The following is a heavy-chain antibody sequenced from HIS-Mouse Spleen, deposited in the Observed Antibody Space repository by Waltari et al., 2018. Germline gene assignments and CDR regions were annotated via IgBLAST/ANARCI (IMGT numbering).Heavy chain of an antibody. CDR1: GYTFTGYY. D-gene: IGHD6-6*01. CDR3: ARGSWGRIAARLRGNWFDP. CDR2: LNPNRGGK. J-gene: IGHJ5*02. V-gene: IGHV1-2*02. Sequence: QVQLVQSGADVKKPGASVKVSCKASGYTFTGYYMHWVRQAPGPGLECMGWLNPNRGGKNDAQKFQGRVTMTRDTAISTAYMELSRLRSDDTAVYYCARGSWGRIAARLRGNWFDPWGQGTLVTVSS.